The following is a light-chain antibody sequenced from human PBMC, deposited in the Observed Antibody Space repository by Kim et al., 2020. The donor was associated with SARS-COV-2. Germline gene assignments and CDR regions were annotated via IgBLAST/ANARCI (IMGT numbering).Light chain of an antibody. CDR1: ESIWIW. CDR3: QQYNSYFQT. Sequence: ETQMTQSPSTLSASVGDRVTITCRASESIWIWLAWYQQKPGKAPKLLIYKASTLQSDVPSRFSGSGSGTEFSLTINDLQPDDSATYYCQQYNSYFQTFGQGTKVDIK. J-gene: IGKJ1*01. V-gene: IGKV1-5*03. CDR2: KAS.